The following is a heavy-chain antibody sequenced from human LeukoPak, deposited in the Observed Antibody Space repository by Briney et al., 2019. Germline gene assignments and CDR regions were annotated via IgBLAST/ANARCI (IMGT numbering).Heavy chain of an antibody. CDR2: INPKTGRT. CDR1: EYTFNNYY. V-gene: IGHV1-2*02. D-gene: IGHD1-7*01. CDR3: ARARWHYALDY. J-gene: IGHJ4*02. Sequence: GASVKVSCKATEYTFNNYYLHWVRQAPGQGLEWMGWINPKTGRTNVAQRFQGRVTLTRDTSITTFYMELTSLSSDDTAMYSCARARWHYALDYWGQGTLVSVSS.